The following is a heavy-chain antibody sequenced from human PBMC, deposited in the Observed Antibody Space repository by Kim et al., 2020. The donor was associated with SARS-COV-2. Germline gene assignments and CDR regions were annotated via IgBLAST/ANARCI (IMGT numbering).Heavy chain of an antibody. CDR2: IIPLFGTA. J-gene: IGHJ4*02. CDR3: ARGWSPGGDGSGSYYVY. Sequence: SVKVSCKASGDTFSSYAISWVRQAPGQGLEWMGGIIPLFGTANYAQKFQGRVTITADESTSTSYMELSRLRFEDTAVYYCARGWSPGGDGSGSYYVYWGQGTLVTVSS. V-gene: IGHV1-69*13. D-gene: IGHD3-10*01. CDR1: GDTFSSYA.